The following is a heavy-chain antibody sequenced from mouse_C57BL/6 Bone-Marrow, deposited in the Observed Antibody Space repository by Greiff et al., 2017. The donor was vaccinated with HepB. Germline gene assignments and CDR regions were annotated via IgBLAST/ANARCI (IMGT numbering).Heavy chain of an antibody. CDR1: GFTFSDFY. CDR3: ARETMVTGGPFAY. D-gene: IGHD2-2*01. V-gene: IGHV7-1*01. CDR2: SRNKANDYTT. Sequence: EVMLVESGGGLVQSGRSLRLSCATSGFTFSDFYMEWVRQAPGKGLEWIAASRNKANDYTTEYSASVKGRFIVSRDTSQSILYLQMNALRAEDTAIYYCARETMVTGGPFAYWGQGTLVTVSA. J-gene: IGHJ3*01.